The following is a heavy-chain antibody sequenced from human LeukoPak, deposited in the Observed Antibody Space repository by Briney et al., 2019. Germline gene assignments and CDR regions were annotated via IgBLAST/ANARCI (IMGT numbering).Heavy chain of an antibody. Sequence: GASVKVSCKASGYSFSNYYIHWVRQAPGQGLEWMGWTNPNSGGSNYAQKFQGRVTMTRDTSISTAYMELNGLRFDDTAVYYCAKRGYTSAYDYNFYYYMDVWGKGTAVTVSS. CDR2: TNPNSGGS. CDR3: AKRGYTSAYDYNFYYYMDV. V-gene: IGHV1-2*02. D-gene: IGHD5-12*01. CDR1: GYSFSNYY. J-gene: IGHJ6*03.